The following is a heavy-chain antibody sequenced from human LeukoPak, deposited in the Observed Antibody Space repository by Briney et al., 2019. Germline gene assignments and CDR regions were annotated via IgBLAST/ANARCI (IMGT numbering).Heavy chain of an antibody. D-gene: IGHD1-26*01. CDR3: ARDRGELPSDY. Sequence: GGSLRLSCAASGFTFSTYGMSWVRQAPGKGLEWVSGINWNGGSTGYADSVKGRFTISRDNAKNSLYLQMNSLRAEDTALYHCARDRGELPSDYWGQGTLVTVSS. CDR2: INWNGGST. J-gene: IGHJ4*02. V-gene: IGHV3-20*01. CDR1: GFTFSTYG.